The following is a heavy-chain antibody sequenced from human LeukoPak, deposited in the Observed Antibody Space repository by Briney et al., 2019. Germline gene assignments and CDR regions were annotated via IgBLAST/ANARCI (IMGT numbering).Heavy chain of an antibody. Sequence: KESAPTLVNPTQTLTLTCTFSGFSLSTSGVGVGWIRQPPGKALEWLALISWDDDKRYSPSLKSRLTITKDTSKNQVVLTMTNVDPVDTATYYCAHRRNYYYNTAYYYEVYFDYWGQGTLVTVSS. CDR3: AHRRNYYYNTAYYYEVYFDY. CDR2: ISWDDDK. J-gene: IGHJ4*02. V-gene: IGHV2-5*02. D-gene: IGHD3-22*01. CDR1: GFSLSTSGVG.